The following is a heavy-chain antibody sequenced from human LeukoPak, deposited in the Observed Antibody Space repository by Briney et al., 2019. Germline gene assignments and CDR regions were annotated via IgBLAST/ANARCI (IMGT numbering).Heavy chain of an antibody. J-gene: IGHJ4*02. CDR3: ATLPYGASSTTFDY. CDR2: IYSGGNT. V-gene: IGHV3-53*05. D-gene: IGHD2-2*01. CDR1: GFTVSNNY. Sequence: GGSLRLSCAASGFTVSNNYMSWVRQAPGKGLEWVSLIYSGGNTYYADSVKGRFTISRDNSKNSLYLQMNSLRTEDTALYYCATLPYGASSTTFDYWGQGTLVTVSS.